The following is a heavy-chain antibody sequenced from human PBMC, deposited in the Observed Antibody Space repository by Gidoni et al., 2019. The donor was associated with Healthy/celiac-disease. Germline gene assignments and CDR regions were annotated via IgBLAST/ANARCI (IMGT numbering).Heavy chain of an antibody. CDR3: AKAPYCSSTSCYYFADSLDYYGMDV. J-gene: IGHJ6*02. V-gene: IGHV3-23*04. Sequence: EVQLVESGGGLVQPGGSLRLSCAASGFTFSCYAMSWVRPAPGKGLEWVSAISGSGGSTYYADSVKGRFTISRDNSKNTLYLQMNSLRAEDTAVYYCAKAPYCSSTSCYYFADSLDYYGMDVWGQGTTVTVSS. CDR1: GFTFSCYA. D-gene: IGHD2-2*01. CDR2: ISGSGGST.